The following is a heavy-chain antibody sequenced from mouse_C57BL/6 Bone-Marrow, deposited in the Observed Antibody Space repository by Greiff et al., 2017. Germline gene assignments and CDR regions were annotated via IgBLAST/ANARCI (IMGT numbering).Heavy chain of an antibody. J-gene: IGHJ2*01. CDR1: GFTFSDYG. D-gene: IGHD2-4*01. V-gene: IGHV5-17*01. CDR2: ISSGSSTI. Sequence: EVKLMESGGGLVKPGGSLRLSCAASGFTFSDYGMHWVRQAPEKGLEWVAYISSGSSTIYYADTVKGRFTISSDNAKNTLFLQMTSLRSEDTAMYYCARLYDYVRYYFDYWGQGTTLTVSS. CDR3: ARLYDYVRYYFDY.